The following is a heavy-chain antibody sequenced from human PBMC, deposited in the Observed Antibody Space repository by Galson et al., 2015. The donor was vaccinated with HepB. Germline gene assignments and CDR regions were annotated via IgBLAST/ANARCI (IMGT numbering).Heavy chain of an antibody. Sequence: SLRLSCAASGFTFSDYYMSWIRQAPGKGLEWVSYISSSSSYTNYADSVKGRFTISRDNAKNSLYLQMNSLRAEDTAVYYCARVVVAATGFDPWGQGTLVTVSS. D-gene: IGHD2-15*01. CDR1: GFTFSDYY. CDR2: ISSSSSYT. J-gene: IGHJ5*02. CDR3: ARVVVAATGFDP. V-gene: IGHV3-11*06.